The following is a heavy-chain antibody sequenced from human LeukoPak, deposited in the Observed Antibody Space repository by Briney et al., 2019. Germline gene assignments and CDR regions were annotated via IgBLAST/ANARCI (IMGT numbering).Heavy chain of an antibody. CDR2: IYYSGST. CDR3: ARGGRFDYGDY. CDR1: GGSISSYY. Sequence: SETLSLTCTVSGGSISSYYWSWIRQPPGKGLEWIGYIYYSGSTNYNPSLKSRVTISVDTSKNQSSLKLSSVTAADTAVYYCARGGRFDYGDYWGQGTLVTVSS. D-gene: IGHD1-26*01. V-gene: IGHV4-59*01. J-gene: IGHJ4*02.